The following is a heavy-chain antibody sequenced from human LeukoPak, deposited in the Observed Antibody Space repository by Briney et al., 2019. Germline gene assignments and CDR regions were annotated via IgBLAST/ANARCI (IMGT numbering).Heavy chain of an antibody. Sequence: ASVKVSCKASGYTFTGYYMHWVRQAPGQGLEWMGRINPNSGGTNYAQKFQGRVTMTRDTSISIAYMELSRLRSDDTAVYYCARELRDGYTIRVTDWGQGTLVTVSS. J-gene: IGHJ4*02. CDR2: INPNSGGT. D-gene: IGHD5-24*01. V-gene: IGHV1-2*06. CDR1: GYTFTGYY. CDR3: ARELRDGYTIRVTD.